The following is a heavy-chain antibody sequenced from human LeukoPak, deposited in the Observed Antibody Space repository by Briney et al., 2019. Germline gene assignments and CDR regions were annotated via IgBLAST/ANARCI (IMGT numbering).Heavy chain of an antibody. D-gene: IGHD3-10*01. J-gene: IGHJ4*02. V-gene: IGHV3-48*03. CDR2: ISSSSSTT. Sequence: GGSLRLSCAASGFTFSSYEMNWVRQAPGKGLEWVSYISSSSSTTYYADSVKGRFTISRDTSKNTLYLQMNSLRAEDTAVYYCASTMVRGIIRNFDYWGQGTLVTVSS. CDR3: ASTMVRGIIRNFDY. CDR1: GFTFSSYE.